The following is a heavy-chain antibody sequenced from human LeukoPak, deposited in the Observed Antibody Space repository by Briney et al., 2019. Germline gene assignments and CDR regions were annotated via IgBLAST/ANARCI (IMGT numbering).Heavy chain of an antibody. CDR1: GGSISSSNW. V-gene: IGHV4-4*02. J-gene: IGHJ4*02. CDR3: ARESATSWYDY. Sequence: PSETLSLTCDVSGGSISSSNWWSWVRQPPGKGLEWIGEIYHSGSTYSNPSLQSRVTISVDKSKNHFSLRLTSVTAADTAVYFCARESATSWYDYWGQGTLVTVSS. D-gene: IGHD6-13*01. CDR2: IYHSGST.